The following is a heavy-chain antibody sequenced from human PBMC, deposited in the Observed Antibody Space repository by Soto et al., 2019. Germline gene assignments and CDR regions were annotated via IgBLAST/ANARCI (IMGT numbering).Heavy chain of an antibody. Sequence: GESLKISWKASGYSFATYWIGWVRQMPRKGLEWMGIIYPGDSDSRYSPSFEGQVTISADKSISTAYLQWGSLKASDTAMYYCASRRGSGNDYYYNYGMDVWGQGTTVTVSS. J-gene: IGHJ6*02. D-gene: IGHD1-26*01. V-gene: IGHV5-51*01. CDR3: ASRRGSGNDYYYNYGMDV. CDR1: GYSFATYW. CDR2: IYPGDSDS.